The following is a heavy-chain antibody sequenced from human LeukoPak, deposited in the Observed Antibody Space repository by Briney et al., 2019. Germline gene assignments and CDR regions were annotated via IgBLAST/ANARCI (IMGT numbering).Heavy chain of an antibody. CDR3: ARGRRSGGWFDP. CDR1: GGSISSYY. Sequence: SETLSLTCTVSGGSISSYYWSWIRQPPGKGVEWIGYIYYSGSTNYNPSLKSRVTISVDTSKNQFSLKLSSVTAADTGVYYCARGRRSGGWFDPWGQGALVTVSS. J-gene: IGHJ5*02. D-gene: IGHD4-23*01. V-gene: IGHV4-59*01. CDR2: IYYSGST.